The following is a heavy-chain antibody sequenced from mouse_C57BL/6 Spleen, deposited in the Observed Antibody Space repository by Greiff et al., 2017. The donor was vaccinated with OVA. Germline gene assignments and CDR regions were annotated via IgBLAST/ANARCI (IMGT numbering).Heavy chain of an antibody. V-gene: IGHV1-53*01. J-gene: IGHJ4*01. CDR1: GYTFTSYW. D-gene: IGHD2-3*01. CDR2: INPSNGGT. CDR3: ARYDPYAMDY. Sequence: VQLQQPGTELVKPGASVKLSCKASGYTFTSYWMHWVQQRPGQGLEWIGNINPSNGGTNYNEKFKSKATLTVDKSSITAYMHLSSRTSEDSAVYYCARYDPYAMDYWGQGTSVTVSS.